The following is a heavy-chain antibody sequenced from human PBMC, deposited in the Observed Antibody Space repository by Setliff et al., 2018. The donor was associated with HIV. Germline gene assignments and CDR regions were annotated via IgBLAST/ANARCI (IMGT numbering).Heavy chain of an antibody. D-gene: IGHD2-15*01. CDR3: AKTLPTLYPPHDYYFAMDV. V-gene: IGHV3-30*02. CDR1: GFTFSSYG. Sequence: GGSLRLSCTASGFTFSSYGMHWVRQAPGKGLEWVAFIRYDGINKYYMDSVKGRFTISRDNAKSSLYLQMNSLRVEDTAVYYCAKTLPTLYPPHDYYFAMDVWGQGTTVTVSS. CDR2: IRYDGINK. J-gene: IGHJ6*02.